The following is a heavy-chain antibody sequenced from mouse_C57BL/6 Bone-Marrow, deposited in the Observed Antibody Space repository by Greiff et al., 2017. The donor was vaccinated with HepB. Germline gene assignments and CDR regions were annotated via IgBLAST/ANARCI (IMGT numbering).Heavy chain of an antibody. D-gene: IGHD1-1*01. CDR2: IYPRDGST. Sequence: QVQLKESGPELVKPGASVKLSCKASGYTFTSYDINWVKQRPGQGLEWIGWIYPRDGSTKYNEKFKGKATLTVDTSSSTAYMELHSLTSEDSAVYFCARLAYYYGSSVYAMDYWGQGTSVTVSS. CDR1: GYTFTSYD. CDR3: ARLAYYYGSSVYAMDY. V-gene: IGHV1-85*01. J-gene: IGHJ4*01.